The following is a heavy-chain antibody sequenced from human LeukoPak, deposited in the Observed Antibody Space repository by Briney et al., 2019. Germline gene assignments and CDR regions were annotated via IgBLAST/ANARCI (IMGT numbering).Heavy chain of an antibody. J-gene: IGHJ6*03. CDR1: GYTFTSYG. V-gene: IGHV1-18*01. CDR3: ARWGKYSSSWSGAYYYYYMGV. D-gene: IGHD6-13*01. Sequence: ASVKVSCKASGYTFTSYGISWVRQAPGQGLEWMGWISAYNGNTNYAQKLQGRVTMTTDTSTSTAYMELRSLRSDDTAVYYCARWGKYSSSWSGAYYYYYMGVWGKGTTVTVSS. CDR2: ISAYNGNT.